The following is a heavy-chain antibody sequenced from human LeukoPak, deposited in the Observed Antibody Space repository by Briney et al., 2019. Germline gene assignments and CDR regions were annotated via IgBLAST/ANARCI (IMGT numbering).Heavy chain of an antibody. J-gene: IGHJ5*02. CDR2: INHSGST. Sequence: SETPSLTCTVSGGSISSSSYYWSWIRQPPGKGLEWIGEINHSGSTNYNPSLKSRVTISVDTSKNQFSLKLSSVTAADTAVYYCARGERRASFLVRRGNWFDPWGQGTLVTVSS. D-gene: IGHD1-1*01. CDR3: ARGERRASFLVRRGNWFDP. CDR1: GGSISSSSYY. V-gene: IGHV4-39*07.